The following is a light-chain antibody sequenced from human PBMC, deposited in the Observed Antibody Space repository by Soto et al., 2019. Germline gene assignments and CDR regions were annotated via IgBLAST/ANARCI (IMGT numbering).Light chain of an antibody. CDR1: QSINNR. CDR3: QQYNTYPWT. CDR2: KAS. Sequence: DIQITQSPSTLSASVGDRVTITCRASQSINNRLVWYQQKPGIAPILLIYKASSLQSGVPSRFSGSGSGTEFNVTISSLQPADFATYYCQQYNTYPWTFGHGTKVDI. V-gene: IGKV1-5*03. J-gene: IGKJ1*01.